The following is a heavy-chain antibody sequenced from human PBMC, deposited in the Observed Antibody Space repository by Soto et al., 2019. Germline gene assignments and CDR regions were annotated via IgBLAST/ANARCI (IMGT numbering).Heavy chain of an antibody. Sequence: EVQLVESGGGLVQPGGSLKLSCAASGFTFSGSAMHWVRQASGKGLEWVGRIRSKANSYATAYAASVKGRFTISRDDSKNTAYLQMNSLKTEDTAVYYCTRLSGVGGWFGETDYGMDVWGQGTTVTVSS. V-gene: IGHV3-73*02. J-gene: IGHJ6*02. CDR2: IRSKANSYAT. CDR1: GFTFSGSA. D-gene: IGHD3-10*01. CDR3: TRLSGVGGWFGETDYGMDV.